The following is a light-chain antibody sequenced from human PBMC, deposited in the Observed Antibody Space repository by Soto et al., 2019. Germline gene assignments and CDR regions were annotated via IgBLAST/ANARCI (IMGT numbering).Light chain of an antibody. V-gene: IGKV1-5*01. CDR2: AAS. CDR3: QQYNSYLWT. CDR1: QSISSW. Sequence: DIQMTQSPSTLSASVGDRVTITCRASQSISSWLAWYQQKPGKAPKLLIYAASSLESGVPSKFSGSGSGTEFTLTISSLQPADFATYYCQQYNSYLWTFGQGTK. J-gene: IGKJ1*01.